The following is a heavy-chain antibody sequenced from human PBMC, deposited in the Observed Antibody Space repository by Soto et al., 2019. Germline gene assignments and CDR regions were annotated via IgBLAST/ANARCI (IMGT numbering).Heavy chain of an antibody. J-gene: IGHJ6*02. CDR2: IIPIFDIT. CDR1: GGTFRSYS. V-gene: IGHV1-69*01. Sequence: QVQLVQSGAEVKKPGSSVKVSCKASGGTFRSYSISWVRQAPGQGLEWMGGIIPIFDITKYAQKFQGRVNISADESTRPAYLELSSLGSDDTAVYYCARPDEGGYSSNHHYCFAFDVWGQGTSVTV. CDR3: ARPDEGGYSSNHHYCFAFDV. D-gene: IGHD3-22*01.